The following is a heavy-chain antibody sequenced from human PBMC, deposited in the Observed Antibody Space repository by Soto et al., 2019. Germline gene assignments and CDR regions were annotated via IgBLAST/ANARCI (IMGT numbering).Heavy chain of an antibody. V-gene: IGHV1-18*01. J-gene: IGHJ3*02. CDR3: ARDGRVRGVIITDAFVI. D-gene: IGHD3-10*01. Sequence: GASVKVSCKASGYTFTSYGISWVRQAPGQGLEWMGWISAYNGNTNYAQKLQGRVTMTTDTSTSTAYMELRSLRSDDTAVYYCARDGRVRGVIITDAFVIWGQGTMVTVSS. CDR1: GYTFTSYG. CDR2: ISAYNGNT.